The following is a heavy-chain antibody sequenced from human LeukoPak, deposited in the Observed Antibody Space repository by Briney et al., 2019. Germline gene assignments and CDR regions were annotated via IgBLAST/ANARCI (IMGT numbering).Heavy chain of an antibody. J-gene: IGHJ4*02. CDR2: ISISGDTT. D-gene: IGHD5-24*01. Sequence: PGGSLRLSCAASGFTFSTSAMSWVRQALGQGLEWVSGISISGDTTWYADSVKGRFTISRDNSKNTLYLQMNNLRAEDTAIYYCAKGGYRDGYKFDYWGQGTLVTVSS. CDR1: GFTFSTSA. V-gene: IGHV3-23*01. CDR3: AKGGYRDGYKFDY.